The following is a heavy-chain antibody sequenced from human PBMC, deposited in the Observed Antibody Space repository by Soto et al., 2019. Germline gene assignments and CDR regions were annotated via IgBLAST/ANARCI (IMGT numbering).Heavy chain of an antibody. J-gene: IGHJ5*02. Sequence: PGESLKISCKGSGYSFTSYWIGWVRQMPGKGLEWMGIIYPGDSDTRYSPSFQGQVTISADKSISTAYLQWSSLKASDTAMYYCARQANSYGHIFDPWGQGTLVTVSS. D-gene: IGHD5-18*01. CDR2: IYPGDSDT. V-gene: IGHV5-51*01. CDR1: GYSFTSYW. CDR3: ARQANSYGHIFDP.